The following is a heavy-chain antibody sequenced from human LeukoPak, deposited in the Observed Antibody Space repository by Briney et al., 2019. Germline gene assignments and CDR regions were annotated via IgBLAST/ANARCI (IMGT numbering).Heavy chain of an antibody. V-gene: IGHV4-38-2*02. D-gene: IGHD3-9*01. CDR1: GYSISSGYY. CDR3: ARDSLRYQPRGWFDP. CDR2: IYHSGST. J-gene: IGHJ5*02. Sequence: SETLSLTCAVSGYSISSGYYWGWIRQPPGKGLEWIGSIYHSGSTYYNPSLKSRVTISVDTSKTQFSLKLSSVTAADTAVYYCARDSLRYQPRGWFDPWGQGTLVTVSS.